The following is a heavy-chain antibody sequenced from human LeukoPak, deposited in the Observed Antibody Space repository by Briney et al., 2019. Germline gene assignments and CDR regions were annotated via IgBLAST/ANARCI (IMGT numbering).Heavy chain of an antibody. Sequence: TPGGSLRLSCSASGLTVTNAWMNWVRQAPGEGLDWVGRIASKTDDGATDYAAPVKGRFTISRDDSKNTLNLQMNSLKTEDTAVYYCTTGIRGDWGQGTLVTVSS. CDR2: IASKTDDGAT. J-gene: IGHJ4*02. CDR1: GLTVTNAW. V-gene: IGHV3-15*07. CDR3: TTGIRGD. D-gene: IGHD3-10*01.